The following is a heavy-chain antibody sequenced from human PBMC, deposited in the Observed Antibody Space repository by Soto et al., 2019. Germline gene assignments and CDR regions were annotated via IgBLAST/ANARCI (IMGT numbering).Heavy chain of an antibody. J-gene: IGHJ4*02. CDR2: ISAYNGNT. Sequence: QVQLVQSGAEVKKPGASVKVSCKASGYTFTSYGFIWVRQAPGQGLEWMGWISAYNGNTNYAQKVQGRVTMTTDTSTTTADMELRSLRSDDTAVYYCARERGSYALDYWGQGALVTVSS. CDR3: ARERGSYALDY. V-gene: IGHV1-18*01. CDR1: GYTFTSYG. D-gene: IGHD1-26*01.